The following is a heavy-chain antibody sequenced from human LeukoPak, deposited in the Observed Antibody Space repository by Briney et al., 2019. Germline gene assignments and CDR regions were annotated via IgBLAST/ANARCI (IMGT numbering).Heavy chain of an antibody. CDR2: ISAYNGNT. CDR1: GYTFTSYG. V-gene: IGHV1-18*01. D-gene: IGHD6-13*01. CDR3: ARDYRIRGAAAAGY. J-gene: IGHJ4*02. Sequence: ASVKVSCKASGYTFTSYGISWVRQAPGQGLEWVGWISAYNGNTKYAQKLQGRVTMTTDTSTSTAYMELRSLRSDDTAVYYCARDYRIRGAAAAGYWGQGTLVTVSS.